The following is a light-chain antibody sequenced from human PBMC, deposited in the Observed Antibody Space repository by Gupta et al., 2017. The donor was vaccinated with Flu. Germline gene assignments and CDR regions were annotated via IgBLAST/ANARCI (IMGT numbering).Light chain of an antibody. J-gene: IGKJ1*01. Sequence: DIQMTQSPSSLSASVGDRVTITCRASQTISTYLNWYQQKPGRAPRLLIYAASSLQSGVPSRFSGSGSGTEFTLTISSLHPEDFTTYYCQQSDTTPRTFGQGTKVEIK. CDR1: QTISTY. V-gene: IGKV1-39*01. CDR2: AAS. CDR3: QQSDTTPRT.